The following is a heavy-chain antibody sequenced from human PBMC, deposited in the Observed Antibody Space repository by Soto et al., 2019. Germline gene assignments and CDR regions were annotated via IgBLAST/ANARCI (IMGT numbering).Heavy chain of an antibody. CDR1: GYSFTSYW. CDR3: ASSITIFGVVIPNGMDV. V-gene: IGHV5-10-1*01. Sequence: PGESLKISCKGSGYSFTSYWISWVRQMPGKGLEWMGRIDPSDSYTNYSPSFQGHVTISADKSISTAYLQWSSLKASDTAMYHCASSITIFGVVIPNGMDVWGQGTTVTVSS. CDR2: IDPSDSYT. J-gene: IGHJ6*02. D-gene: IGHD3-3*01.